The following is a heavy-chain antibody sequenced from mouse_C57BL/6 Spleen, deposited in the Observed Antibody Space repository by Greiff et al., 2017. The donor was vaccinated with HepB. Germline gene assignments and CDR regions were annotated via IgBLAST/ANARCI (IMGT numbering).Heavy chain of an antibody. CDR3: AIRGLREGFAY. J-gene: IGHJ3*01. D-gene: IGHD2-2*01. Sequence: QVQLQQPGAELVKPGASVKLSCKASGYTFTSYWMQWVKQRPGQGLEWIGEIDPSDSYTNYNQKFKGKATLTVDTSSSTAYMQLSSLTSEDSAVYSGAIRGLREGFAYWGQGTLVTVSA. CDR1: GYTFTSYW. V-gene: IGHV1-50*01. CDR2: IDPSDSYT.